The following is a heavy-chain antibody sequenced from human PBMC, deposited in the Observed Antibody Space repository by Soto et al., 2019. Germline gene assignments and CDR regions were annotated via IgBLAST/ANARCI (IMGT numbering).Heavy chain of an antibody. CDR1: GGSFSGYY. CDR2: INHSGST. V-gene: IGHV4-34*01. CDR3: ARRVTYYDILTGYYDYYYYGMDV. Sequence: PSETLSLTCAVYGGSFSGYYWSWIRQPPGKGLEWIGEINHSGSTNYNPSLKSRVTISVDTSKNQFSLKLSSVTAADTAVYYCARRVTYYDILTGYYDYYYYGMDVWGQGTTVTVSS. D-gene: IGHD3-9*01. J-gene: IGHJ6*02.